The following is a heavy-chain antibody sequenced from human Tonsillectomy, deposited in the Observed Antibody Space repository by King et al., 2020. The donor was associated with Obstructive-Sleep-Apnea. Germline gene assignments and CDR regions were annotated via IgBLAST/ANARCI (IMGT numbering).Heavy chain of an antibody. V-gene: IGHV5-10-1*03. CDR1: GYSFTSYW. J-gene: IGHJ2*01. CDR3: ARPQSADYYDSSGYSP. D-gene: IGHD3-22*01. Sequence: QLVQSGAEVKKPGESLRISCKGSGYSFTSYWISWVRQMPGKGLEWMGRIDPSDSYTNYSPSFQGHVTISADKSISTAYLQWSSLKASDTAMYYCARPQSADYYDSSGYSPWGRGTLVTVSS. CDR2: IDPSDSYT.